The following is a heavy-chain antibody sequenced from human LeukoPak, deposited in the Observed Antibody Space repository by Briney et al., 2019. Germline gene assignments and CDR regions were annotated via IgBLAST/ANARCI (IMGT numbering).Heavy chain of an antibody. CDR2: ITGSGGST. CDR3: ATYVVATKSFDF. D-gene: IGHD5-12*01. J-gene: IGHJ4*02. V-gene: IGHV3-23*01. CDR1: GGSVSSYY. Sequence: ETLSLTCTVSGGSVSSYYWSWVRQSPGKGPEWVSSITGSGGSTYYADSVKDRFTISRDNSKNTLYLQMNSLRADDTAVYYCATYVVATKSFDFWGQGTLVTVSS.